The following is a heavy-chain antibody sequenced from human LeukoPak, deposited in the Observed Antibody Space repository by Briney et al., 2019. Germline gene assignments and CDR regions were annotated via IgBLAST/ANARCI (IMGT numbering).Heavy chain of an antibody. V-gene: IGHV3-30*02. Sequence: PGGSLRLSCAASGFTFSNYGMHWVRQAPGKGLEWVAFIWYDGSNKDHVDSVKGRFTISRDNSKNTLYLQMNSLKTEDTAVYYCTTDFSYWGQGTLVTVSS. CDR2: IWYDGSNK. CDR3: TTDFSY. J-gene: IGHJ4*02. CDR1: GFTFSNYG.